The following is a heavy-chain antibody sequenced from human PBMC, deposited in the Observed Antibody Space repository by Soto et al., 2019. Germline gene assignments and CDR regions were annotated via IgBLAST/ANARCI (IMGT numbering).Heavy chain of an antibody. V-gene: IGHV4-59*08. CDR3: ARHGGFSGGWIFDY. CDR1: GGSISIYY. Sequence: SETLSLTCTVSGGSISIYYWSWIRQPPGKGLEWIGYIYYSGSTNYNPSLKSRVTISVDTSNNQLSLKLRSVTAADTAVYYCARHGGFSGGWIFDYWGHGTLVTVSS. J-gene: IGHJ4*01. CDR2: IYYSGST. D-gene: IGHD6-19*01.